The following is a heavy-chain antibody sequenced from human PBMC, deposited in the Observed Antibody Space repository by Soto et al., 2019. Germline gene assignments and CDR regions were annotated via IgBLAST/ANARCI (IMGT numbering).Heavy chain of an antibody. CDR2: IVPIFGTT. Sequence: SVKVSCKVSGGTFSNYAIDWVRLAPGHGLEWMGGIVPIFGTTYYTQKFQGRLTITADRSTGTAYMELNSLKSEDTAVYYCARDSPIGSTFSGYDAIDYWGQGTLVTVSS. CDR3: ARDSPIGSTFSGYDAIDY. J-gene: IGHJ4*02. CDR1: GGTFSNYA. V-gene: IGHV1-69*06. D-gene: IGHD5-12*01.